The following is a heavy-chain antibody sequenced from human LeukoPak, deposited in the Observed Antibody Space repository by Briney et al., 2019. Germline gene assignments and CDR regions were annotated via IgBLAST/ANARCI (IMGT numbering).Heavy chain of an antibody. J-gene: IGHJ4*02. V-gene: IGHV3-74*01. CDR1: GFTFSSYW. CDR3: ARGTGYGVFDS. D-gene: IGHD4/OR15-4a*01. Sequence: GALRLSCAASGFTFSSYWMHWVRQAPGKGLAWVSRINSDGSTTTYADSVKGRFTISRDNAKNTLYLQMHSLRAEDTAVYYCARGTGYGVFDSWGQGTLVTVSS. CDR2: INSDGSTT.